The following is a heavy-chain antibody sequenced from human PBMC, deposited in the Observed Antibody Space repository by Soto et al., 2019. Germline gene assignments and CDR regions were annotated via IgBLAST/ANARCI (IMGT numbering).Heavy chain of an antibody. CDR2: IGGRGGNA. J-gene: IGHJ4*02. CDR3: AKARDSGDFEGYFDY. Sequence: PVGSLRRSCSASVFTFNDYAINWFLQLPGRGLEYVSGIGGRGGNAFYADSMKGRFIISRDNSKNTVYLQMNNLRVDDSAMYYCAKARDSGDFEGYFDYWGQGTMVTVSS. V-gene: IGHV3-23*01. CDR1: VFTFNDYA. D-gene: IGHD2-21*02.